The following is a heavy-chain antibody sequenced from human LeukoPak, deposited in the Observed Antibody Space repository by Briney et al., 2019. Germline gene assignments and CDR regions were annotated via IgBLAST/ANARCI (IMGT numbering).Heavy chain of an antibody. J-gene: IGHJ4*02. V-gene: IGHV4-39*07. CDR1: SGSISTSNYY. CDR2: IFYSGST. CDR3: ARLSGRDYYFDY. D-gene: IGHD4/OR15-4a*01. Sequence: PSETLSLTCTVSSGSISTSNYYWGWVRQPPGKALEWIGNIFYSGSTYYSPSLKSRVTISLDTSRNQFSLKLNSVTAADTAVYYCARLSGRDYYFDYWGQGTLVTVSS.